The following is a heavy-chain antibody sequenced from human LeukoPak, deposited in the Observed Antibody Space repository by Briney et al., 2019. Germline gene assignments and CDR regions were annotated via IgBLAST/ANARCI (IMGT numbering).Heavy chain of an antibody. CDR2: SGTDGDT. J-gene: IGHJ4*02. V-gene: IGHV3-23*01. D-gene: IGHD3-22*01. CDR3: TKTTPGNYAYDS. Sequence: PGGSLTLSCAASGFTFRSSAMDWVRQAPGKGLEWVSASGTDGDTYYADSVKGRFTISRDNSKNTLYLQMTSLRAEDTALYYCTKTTPGNYAYDSWGQGTLVTVSP. CDR1: GFTFRSSA.